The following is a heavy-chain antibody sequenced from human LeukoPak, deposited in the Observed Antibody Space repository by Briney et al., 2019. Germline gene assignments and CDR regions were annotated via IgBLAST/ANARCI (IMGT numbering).Heavy chain of an antibody. D-gene: IGHD3-3*01. CDR3: ARQNDDDFWSGMYYFDY. CDR2: INPNSGGT. V-gene: IGHV1-2*02. CDR1: GYTFTGYY. J-gene: IGHJ4*02. Sequence: ASVKVSCKASGYTFTGYYMHWVRQAPGQGLEWMGWINPNSGGTNYAQKFQGRVTMTRDTSISTAYMELSRLRSDDTAVYYCARQNDDDFWSGMYYFDYWAREPWSPSPQ.